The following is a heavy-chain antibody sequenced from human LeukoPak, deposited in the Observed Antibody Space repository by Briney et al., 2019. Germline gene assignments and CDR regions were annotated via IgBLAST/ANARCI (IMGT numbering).Heavy chain of an antibody. J-gene: IGHJ4*02. CDR2: ISYDGSNK. Sequence: GGSLRLSCAASGFTFSSYGMHWVRQAPGKGLEWVAVISYDGSNKYYADSVKGRFTISRDNSKNTLYLQMNSLRAEDTAVYYCARALMVRGVEYDYWGQGTLVTVSS. V-gene: IGHV3-30*03. CDR1: GFTFSSYG. CDR3: ARALMVRGVEYDY. D-gene: IGHD3-10*01.